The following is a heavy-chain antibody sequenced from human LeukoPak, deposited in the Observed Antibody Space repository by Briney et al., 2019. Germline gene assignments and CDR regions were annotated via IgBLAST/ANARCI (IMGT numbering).Heavy chain of an antibody. CDR3: GKGRGGGGIQVAFDI. CDR2: IYHSGNT. D-gene: IGHD6-13*01. J-gene: IGHJ3*02. CDR1: GYSISSHYY. Sequence: PSETLSLTCTVSGYSISSHYYWGWIRQPPGKGLEWIGNIYHSGNTYYNPSLKSRVTISVDTSKNQFSLKLSSVTPEDTAAYYCGKGRGGGGIQVAFDIWGQGTMVTVSS. V-gene: IGHV4-38-2*02.